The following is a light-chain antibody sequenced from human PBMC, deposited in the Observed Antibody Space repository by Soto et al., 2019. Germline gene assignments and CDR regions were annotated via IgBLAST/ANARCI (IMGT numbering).Light chain of an antibody. CDR2: GAS. CDR3: QQYGSSPRT. Sequence: ENVMTQSPATLSVSLGDRATLSCRASQSVSSSYLAWYQQKPGQAPRLLIYGASSRATGIPDRFSGSGSGTDFTLTISRLEPEDFAVYYCQQYGSSPRTFGQGTKVDIK. J-gene: IGKJ1*01. V-gene: IGKV3-20*01. CDR1: QSVSSSY.